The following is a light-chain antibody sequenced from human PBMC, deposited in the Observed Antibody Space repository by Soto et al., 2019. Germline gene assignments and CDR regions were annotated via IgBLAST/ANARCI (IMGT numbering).Light chain of an antibody. CDR2: GAS. CDR1: QSVSSN. Sequence: EIVMTQSPGTLSVSPGERVIFSCRASQSVSSNLAWYQQKPGQTPRLLIYGASIRATGIPDRFSGSGSGTEFTLTISSLQSEDFADYYCQQYQNWPLITFGQGTRLEI. CDR3: QQYQNWPLIT. J-gene: IGKJ5*01. V-gene: IGKV3-15*01.